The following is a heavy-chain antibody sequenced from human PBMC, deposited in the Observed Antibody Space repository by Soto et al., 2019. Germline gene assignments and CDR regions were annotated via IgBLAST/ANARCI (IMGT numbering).Heavy chain of an antibody. D-gene: IGHD2-2*01. Sequence: QEQLQESGPCLVKPLQTLYLTCTVSGGSISRGDYYWSWIRQPPGKGLEWIGYIYYTGSTYYNPSLKSRLTISVDTSKNQFSLKLTSVTAADTAVYFCARYQKGPFDYWGQGTLVTVSS. V-gene: IGHV4-30-4*01. CDR1: GGSISRGDYY. CDR3: ARYQKGPFDY. CDR2: IYYTGST. J-gene: IGHJ4*02.